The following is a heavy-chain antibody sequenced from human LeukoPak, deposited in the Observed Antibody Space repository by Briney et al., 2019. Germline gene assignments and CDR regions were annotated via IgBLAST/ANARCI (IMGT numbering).Heavy chain of an antibody. J-gene: IGHJ5*02. V-gene: IGHV4-59*01. D-gene: IGHD1-1*01. Sequence: PSETLFLTCTVSGGSISSYSWSWIRQPPGKGLEWIGYIYYSGSTNYNPSLKSRVTISVDTSESQFSLKLTSVTAADTAVYYCAREGTSGTHLNWFDPWGQGTLVTVSS. CDR1: GGSISSYS. CDR2: IYYSGST. CDR3: AREGTSGTHLNWFDP.